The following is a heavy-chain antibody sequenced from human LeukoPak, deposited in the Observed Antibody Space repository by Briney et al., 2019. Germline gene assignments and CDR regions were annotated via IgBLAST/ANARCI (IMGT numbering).Heavy chain of an antibody. J-gene: IGHJ6*04. CDR2: INPSGGST. D-gene: IGHD2-2*01. CDR3: ARDSCSSTSCYGSPGRMDV. Sequence: ASVKVSCKASGYTFTSYYMHWVRQAPGQGLEWMGIINPSGGSTSYAQKFQGRVTMTRDTSTSTVYMELSSLRSEDTVVYYCARDSCSSTSCYGSPGRMDVWGKGTTVTVSS. V-gene: IGHV1-46*01. CDR1: GYTFTSYY.